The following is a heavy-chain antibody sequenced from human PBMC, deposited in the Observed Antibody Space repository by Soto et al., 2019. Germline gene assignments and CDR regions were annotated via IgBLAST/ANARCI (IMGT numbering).Heavy chain of an antibody. V-gene: IGHV1-8*01. CDR3: ARGLGYCSSTSCYRRDWFDP. CDR2: MNPNSGNT. CDR1: GYTFTSYD. D-gene: IGHD2-2*01. Sequence: ASVKVSCKASGYTFTSYDINWVRQATGQGLEWMGWMNPNSGNTGYAQKFQGRVTMTRNTSISTAYMELSSLRSEDTAVYYCARGLGYCSSTSCYRRDWFDPWGQGTLVTVSS. J-gene: IGHJ5*02.